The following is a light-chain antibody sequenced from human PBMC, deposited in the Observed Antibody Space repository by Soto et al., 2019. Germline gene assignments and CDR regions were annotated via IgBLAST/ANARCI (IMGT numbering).Light chain of an antibody. CDR1: QSVSSNY. Sequence: EIVLTQSPGTLSLSAGERATLSCRASQSVSSNYLAWYQQKPGQHPRLLISGASSRATGIPDRFIGSGSGTDFTLTISSLEPEDFAVYYCQHYGRSPPSWTFGQGTKVEIK. CDR2: GAS. V-gene: IGKV3-20*01. J-gene: IGKJ1*01. CDR3: QHYGRSPPSWT.